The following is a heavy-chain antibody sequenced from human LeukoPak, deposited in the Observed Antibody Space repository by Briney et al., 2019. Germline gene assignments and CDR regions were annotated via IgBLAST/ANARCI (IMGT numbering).Heavy chain of an antibody. CDR1: GGSFSGYY. Sequence: SETLSLTCAVYGGSFSGYYWSWIRQPPGEGLEWIGEINHSGSTNYNPSLKSRVTISVDTSKNQFSLKLSSVTAADTAVYYCARGRGYCTNGVCYRYYYYYMDVWGKGTTVTVSS. CDR3: ARGRGYCTNGVCYRYYYYYMDV. D-gene: IGHD2-8*01. V-gene: IGHV4-34*01. CDR2: INHSGST. J-gene: IGHJ6*03.